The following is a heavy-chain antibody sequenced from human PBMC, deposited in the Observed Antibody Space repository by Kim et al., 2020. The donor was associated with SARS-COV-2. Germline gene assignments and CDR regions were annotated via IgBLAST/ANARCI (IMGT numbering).Heavy chain of an antibody. J-gene: IGHJ3*02. V-gene: IGHV4-61*02. Sequence: SETLSLTCTVSGGSISSGSYYWSWIRQPAGKGLEWIGRIYTSGSTNYNPSLKSRVTISVDTSKNQFSLKLSSVTAADTAVYYCAREGGWILDAFDIWGQGTMVTVSS. CDR3: AREGGWILDAFDI. CDR2: IYTSGST. CDR1: GGSISSGSYY. D-gene: IGHD5-18*01.